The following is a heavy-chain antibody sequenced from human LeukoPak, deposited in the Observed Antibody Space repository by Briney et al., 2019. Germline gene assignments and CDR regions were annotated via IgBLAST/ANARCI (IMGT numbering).Heavy chain of an antibody. CDR3: ARDQGDGGNSFDP. J-gene: IGHJ5*02. D-gene: IGHD4-23*01. Sequence: GASVKVSCKASGYTFTGYYMHWVRQAPGQGLEWVGWINPNSGGTNYAQRFQGRVSMTRDRSISTAYMDLNRLTSGDTAVYYCARDQGDGGNSFDPWGQGTLVTV. V-gene: IGHV1-2*02. CDR2: INPNSGGT. CDR1: GYTFTGYY.